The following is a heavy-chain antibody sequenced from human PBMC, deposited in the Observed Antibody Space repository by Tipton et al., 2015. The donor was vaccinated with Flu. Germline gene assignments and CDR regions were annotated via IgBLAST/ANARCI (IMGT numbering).Heavy chain of an antibody. Sequence: GSLRLSCAASGFPFSTYAMTWVRQAPGRGLEWISTIPGSGDSTYYADSVKGRFTISRDNSKNMVFLQMNNLRAEDTAVYYCAKWVRFYDSGGYYFLDSWGQGTLVTVSS. CDR3: AKWVRFYDSGGYYFLDS. D-gene: IGHD3-22*01. J-gene: IGHJ4*02. CDR1: GFPFSTYA. CDR2: IPGSGDST. V-gene: IGHV3-23*01.